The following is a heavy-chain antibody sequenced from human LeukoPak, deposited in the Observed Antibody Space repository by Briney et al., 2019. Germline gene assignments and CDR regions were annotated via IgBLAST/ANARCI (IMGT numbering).Heavy chain of an antibody. CDR3: ASGELVTSFDY. Sequence: SETLSLTCTVSGGSISSGGYYWSWIRQPPGKGLEWIGYIYHSGSTYYNPSLKSRVTISVDRSKNQFSLKLSSVTAADTAVYYCASGELVTSFDYWGQGALVTVSS. D-gene: IGHD6-6*01. CDR1: GGSISSGGYY. CDR2: IYHSGST. J-gene: IGHJ4*02. V-gene: IGHV4-30-2*01.